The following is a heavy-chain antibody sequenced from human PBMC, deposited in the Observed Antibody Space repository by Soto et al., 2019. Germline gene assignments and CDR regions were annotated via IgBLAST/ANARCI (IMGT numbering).Heavy chain of an antibody. V-gene: IGHV4-30-4*01. J-gene: IGHJ5*02. D-gene: IGHD2-2*01. CDR1: GGSISSGDYY. Sequence: SETLSLTCTVSGGSISSGDYYWSWIRQPPGKGLEWIGYIYYSGSTYYNPSLKSRVTISVDTSKNQFSLKLSSVTAADTAVYYCARSEGYCSSTSCWFDPWGQGTLVTVS. CDR3: ARSEGYCSSTSCWFDP. CDR2: IYYSGST.